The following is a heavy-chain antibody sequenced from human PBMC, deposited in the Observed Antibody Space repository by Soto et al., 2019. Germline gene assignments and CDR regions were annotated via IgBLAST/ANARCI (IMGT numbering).Heavy chain of an antibody. J-gene: IGHJ5*02. CDR2: FDPDEAET. CDR3: TTYHVDYNVDH. CDR1: GYTLNEVA. Sequence: QVQLVQSGAEVKKPGASVKVSCKVSGYTLNEVAIHWVRQAPGKGLEWLGGFDPDEAETIYAQHFQGRVTMTEDTATDTVYMKMSSLRSEDTAVYFCTTYHVDYNVDHWGQGNLVTVSS. V-gene: IGHV1-24*01. D-gene: IGHD4-17*01.